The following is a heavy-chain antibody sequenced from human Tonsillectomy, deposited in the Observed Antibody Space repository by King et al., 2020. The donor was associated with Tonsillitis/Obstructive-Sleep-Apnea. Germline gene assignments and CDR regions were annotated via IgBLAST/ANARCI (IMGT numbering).Heavy chain of an antibody. Sequence: DVQLVESGGGVVQPGGSLRLSCAASGFTFDDYAMHWVRQAPGKGLEWVSLISGDGGSTYCADSVKGRFTISRDNSKNSLYLQMNSLRTEDTAVYYCAKDPYSYNMDVWGKGTTVTVS. J-gene: IGHJ6*03. CDR2: ISGDGGST. V-gene: IGHV3-43*02. CDR1: GFTFDDYA. CDR3: AKDPYSYNMDV.